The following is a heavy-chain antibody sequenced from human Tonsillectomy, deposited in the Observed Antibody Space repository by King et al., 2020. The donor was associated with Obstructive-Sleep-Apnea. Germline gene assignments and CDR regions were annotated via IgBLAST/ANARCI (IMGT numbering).Heavy chain of an antibody. CDR1: GGFISSYY. V-gene: IGHV4-59*08. D-gene: IGHD6-6*01. Sequence: HVQLQESGPGLVKPSETLSLTCTVSGGFISSYYWSWIRQPPGKGLEWIGDIYYSGSTNYNPSLKSRVTISVDTSKNQFSLKLNSVTAADTAVYYCASARYYYDGMDVWGQGTTVTVSS. J-gene: IGHJ6*02. CDR3: ASARYYYDGMDV. CDR2: IYYSGST.